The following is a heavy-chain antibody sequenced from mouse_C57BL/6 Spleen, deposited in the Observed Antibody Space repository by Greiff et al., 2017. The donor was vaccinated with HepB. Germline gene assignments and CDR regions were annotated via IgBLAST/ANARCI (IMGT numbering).Heavy chain of an antibody. CDR1: GFTFSSYA. J-gene: IGHJ2*01. V-gene: IGHV5-4*03. D-gene: IGHD4-1*01. Sequence: EVKVVESGGGLVKPGGSLKLSCAASGFTFSSYAMSWVRQTPEKRLEWVATISDGGSYTYYPDNVKGRFTISRDNAKNNLYLQMSHLKSEDTAMYYCARLLGGLYYFDYWGQGTTLTVSS. CDR3: ARLLGGLYYFDY. CDR2: ISDGGSYT.